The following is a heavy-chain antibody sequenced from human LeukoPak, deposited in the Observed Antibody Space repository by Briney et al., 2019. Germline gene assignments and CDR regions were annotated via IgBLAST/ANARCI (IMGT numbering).Heavy chain of an antibody. CDR2: IKQDGSEK. J-gene: IGHJ4*02. CDR1: GFTFSSYW. Sequence: GGSLRLSCAASGFTFSSYWMSWVRQAPGKGLEWVANIKQDGSEKYYVDSVKGRFTISRDNAKNSLYLQLNSLRAEDTAVYYCVRTGVLWWGRRVCYFDYWAREPWSPSPQ. D-gene: IGHD2-21*01. CDR3: VRTGVLWWGRRVCYFDY. V-gene: IGHV3-7*01.